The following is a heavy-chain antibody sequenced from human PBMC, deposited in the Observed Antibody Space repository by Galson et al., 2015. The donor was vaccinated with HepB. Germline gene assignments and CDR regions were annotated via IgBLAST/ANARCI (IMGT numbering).Heavy chain of an antibody. D-gene: IGHD3-22*01. CDR1: GYTFTSYA. J-gene: IGHJ6*02. V-gene: IGHV1-3*01. Sequence: SVKVSCKASGYTFTSYAMHWVRQAPGQRLEWMGWINAGNGNTKYSQKFQGRVTITRDTSASTAYMELSSLRSEDTAVYYCARYQVVENYYYGMDVWGQGTLVTVSS. CDR3: ARYQVVENYYYGMDV. CDR2: INAGNGNT.